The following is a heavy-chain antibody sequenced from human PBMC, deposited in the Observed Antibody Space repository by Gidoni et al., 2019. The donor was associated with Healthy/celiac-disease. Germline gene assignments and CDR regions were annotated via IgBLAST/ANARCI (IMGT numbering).Heavy chain of an antibody. CDR3: ARGMGPGVYHY. V-gene: IGHV4-61*02. CDR1: GGSISSGSYY. D-gene: IGHD6-13*01. J-gene: IGHJ4*02. Sequence: QVQLQESGPGLVKPSQTLSLTCTVSGGSISSGSYYWSWIRQPAGKGLEWIGRIYTSGSTNYNPSLKSRVTISVDTSKNQFSLKLSSVTAADTAVYYCARGMGPGVYHYWGQGTLVTVSS. CDR2: IYTSGST.